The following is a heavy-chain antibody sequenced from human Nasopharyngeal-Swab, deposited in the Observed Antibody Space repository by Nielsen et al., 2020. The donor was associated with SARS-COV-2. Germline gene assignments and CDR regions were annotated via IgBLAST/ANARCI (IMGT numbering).Heavy chain of an antibody. CDR1: GYTFTGYY. D-gene: IGHD3-3*01. CDR2: INPNSGGT. Sequence: ASVKVSCKASGYTFTGYYMHWVRQAPGQGLEWMGRINPNSGGTNYAQKFQGRVTMTRDTSISTAYMEPSRLRSDDTAVYYCAAERDFWSGYYFYWGQGTLVTVSS. V-gene: IGHV1-2*06. J-gene: IGHJ4*02. CDR3: AAERDFWSGYYFY.